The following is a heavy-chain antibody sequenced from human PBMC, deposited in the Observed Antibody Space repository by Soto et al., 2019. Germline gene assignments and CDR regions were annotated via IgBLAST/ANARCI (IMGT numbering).Heavy chain of an antibody. CDR1: GFTFSSHA. D-gene: IGHD4-4*01. V-gene: IGHV3-33*01. CDR3: ARGPDYSNFGYFDY. J-gene: IGHJ4*02. Sequence: QVQLVESGGGVVQPGRSLRLSCAASGFTFSSHAMNWVRQAPGKGLEWVALIWNAGNHKYYADAGSVKGRFTISRDNSRNTLYLEMNSVRADDTGVYYCARGPDYSNFGYFDYWGQGTLVTVSS. CDR2: IWNAGNHK.